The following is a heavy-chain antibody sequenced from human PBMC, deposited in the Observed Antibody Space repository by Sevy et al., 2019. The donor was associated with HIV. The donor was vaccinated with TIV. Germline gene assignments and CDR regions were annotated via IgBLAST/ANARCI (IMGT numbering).Heavy chain of an antibody. CDR1: GGSISSDY. Sequence: SETLSLTCTVSGGSISSDYWSWIRQPPGKELEWIGYIYYCGSTNYNPSLKSRVTISVDTSKNQVSLKLSSVTAADTAVYYCARQTYYYDSGGYYLYYFDYWGQGTLVTVSS. V-gene: IGHV4-59*08. CDR3: ARQTYYYDSGGYYLYYFDY. CDR2: IYYCGST. D-gene: IGHD3-22*01. J-gene: IGHJ4*02.